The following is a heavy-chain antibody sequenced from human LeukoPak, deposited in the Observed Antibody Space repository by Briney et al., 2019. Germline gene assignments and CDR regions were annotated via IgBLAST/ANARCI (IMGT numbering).Heavy chain of an antibody. Sequence: ASVKVSCKASGYTFTGYYMHWVRQAPGQGLEWVGCLNSNSGGTNYAQKLPGRVTMTRDTSISTAYMELSRLRSDDTAVYYCARLDYDDYGGGDYWGQGTLVTVSS. J-gene: IGHJ4*02. D-gene: IGHD4-17*01. CDR2: LNSNSGGT. V-gene: IGHV1-2*02. CDR1: GYTFTGYY. CDR3: ARLDYDDYGGGDY.